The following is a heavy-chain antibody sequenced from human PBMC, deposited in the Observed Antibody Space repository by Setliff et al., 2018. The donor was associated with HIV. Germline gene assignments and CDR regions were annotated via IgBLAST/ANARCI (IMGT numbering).Heavy chain of an antibody. D-gene: IGHD4-17*01. J-gene: IGHJ4*02. V-gene: IGHV3-33*03. CDR3: AKDNLYGGNSAVFDY. CDR2: IWYDGSNK. Sequence: GGSLRLSCAASGFTFNSYGMHWVRQAPGKGLEWVAVIWYDGSNKYYADSVKGRFTISRDNSKNTLYLQMNSLRAEDTAVYYCAKDNLYGGNSAVFDYWGQGTLVTVSS. CDR1: GFTFNSYG.